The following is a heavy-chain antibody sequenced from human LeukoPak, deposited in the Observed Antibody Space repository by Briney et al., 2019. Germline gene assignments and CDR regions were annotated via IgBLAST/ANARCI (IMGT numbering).Heavy chain of an antibody. CDR3: AREYGSGSEFDP. Sequence: SETLSLTCTVSGGSISSYYWNWIRQPAGKGLEWIGRIYASGSTNYNPALKSRVTMSVDTSKNQFSLKLSSVTAADTAVYYCAREYGSGSEFDPWGQGTLVTVSS. D-gene: IGHD3-10*01. CDR2: IYASGST. V-gene: IGHV4-4*07. J-gene: IGHJ5*02. CDR1: GGSISSYY.